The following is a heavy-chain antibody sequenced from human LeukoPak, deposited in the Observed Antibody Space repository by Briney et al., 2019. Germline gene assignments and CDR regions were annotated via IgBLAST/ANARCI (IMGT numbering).Heavy chain of an antibody. CDR3: AREGNSGYYPY. J-gene: IGHJ4*02. CDR2: IIPIFGTA. V-gene: IGHV1-69*13. Sequence: SVKVSCKASGGTFSSYAISWVRQAPEQGLEWMGGIIPIFGTANYAQKFQGRVTITADESTSTAYMELSSLRAEDTAMYYCAREGNSGYYPYWGQGILVTVSS. D-gene: IGHD3-22*01. CDR1: GGTFSSYA.